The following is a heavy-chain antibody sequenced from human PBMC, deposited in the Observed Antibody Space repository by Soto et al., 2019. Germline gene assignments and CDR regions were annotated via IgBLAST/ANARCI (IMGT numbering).Heavy chain of an antibody. D-gene: IGHD3-3*01. CDR2: IYTSGST. CDR1: GGSISSYY. CDR3: ARGPVNDFWSGYSSYNWFDP. V-gene: IGHV4-4*07. J-gene: IGHJ5*02. Sequence: SETLSLTCTVSGGSISSYYWSWIRQPAGKGLEWIGRIYTSGSTNYNPSLKSRVTMSVDTSKNQFSLKLSSVTAADTAVYYCARGPVNDFWSGYSSYNWFDPWGQGTLVTVSS.